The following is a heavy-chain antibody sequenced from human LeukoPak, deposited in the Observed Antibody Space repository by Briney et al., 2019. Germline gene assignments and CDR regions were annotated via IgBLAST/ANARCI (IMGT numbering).Heavy chain of an antibody. D-gene: IGHD6-6*01. V-gene: IGHV1-24*01. J-gene: IGHJ1*01. CDR1: GYTLTELS. Sequence: ASVKVSSKVSGYTLTELSMHWVRQAPGKGLEWMGGFDPEDGETIYAQKFQGIVTMTEDTSTDTAYIELSSLRSEDTAVYYCASDQSGYSSSSEYVQHSGQGTLVTVSS. CDR3: ASDQSGYSSSSEYVQH. CDR2: FDPEDGET.